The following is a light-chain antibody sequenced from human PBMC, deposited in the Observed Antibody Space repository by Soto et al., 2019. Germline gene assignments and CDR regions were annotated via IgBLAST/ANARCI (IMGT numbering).Light chain of an antibody. CDR2: EDN. V-gene: IGLV1-51*02. Sequence: QSVLTRPPSVSAAPGQTVAISCSGSSSNIGNNYVSWYQYLPGTAPKLLIYEDNKRPSGIPDRFSGSKSGTSATLGITGLQTGDEADFYCGTWDTSLSAYVFGNGTKVTVL. CDR3: GTWDTSLSAYV. CDR1: SSNIGNNY. J-gene: IGLJ1*01.